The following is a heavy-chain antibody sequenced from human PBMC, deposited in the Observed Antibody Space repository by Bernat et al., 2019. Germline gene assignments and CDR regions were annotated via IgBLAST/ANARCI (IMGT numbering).Heavy chain of an antibody. J-gene: IGHJ4*02. D-gene: IGHD3-9*01. Sequence: QVQLQESGPGLVKPSETLSLTCTVSGGSISSYYWSWIRQPPGKGLEWIGYIYYSGSTNYNPSPKSRVTISVDTSKNQFSLKLSSVTAADTAVYYCARGPKIGSITIFGYWGQGTLVTVSS. CDR2: IYYSGST. CDR1: GGSISSYY. V-gene: IGHV4-59*08. CDR3: ARGPKIGSITIFGY.